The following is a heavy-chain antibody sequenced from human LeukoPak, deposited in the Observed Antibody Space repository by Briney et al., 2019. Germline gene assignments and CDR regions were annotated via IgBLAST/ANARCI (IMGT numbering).Heavy chain of an antibody. V-gene: IGHV3-11*03. J-gene: IGHJ6*02. CDR2: ISSSSSYT. D-gene: IGHD6-13*01. CDR1: GFTFSDYY. CDR3: ARSSSSWLYYYYGMDV. Sequence: GGSLRLSCAASGFTFSDYYMSWIRQAPGKGLEWVSYISSSSSYTNYADSVKGRFTISRDNAKNSLYLQMNSLRAEDTAVYYCARSSSSWLYYYYGMDVWGQGTTVTVSS.